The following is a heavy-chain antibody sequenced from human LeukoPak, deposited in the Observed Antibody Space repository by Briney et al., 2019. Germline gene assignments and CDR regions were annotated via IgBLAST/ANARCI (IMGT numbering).Heavy chain of an antibody. Sequence: PGRSLRLSCAASGFTLSSYAMYWVRQAPGKGLEWVAVISSDGRNKYYIDSVRGRFTISRDTSKNTLYLQMNSLRAEDMAVYYCAKELRGGVFPDYWGQGTLVTVSS. CDR1: GFTLSSYA. V-gene: IGHV3-30*04. D-gene: IGHD6-13*01. J-gene: IGHJ4*02. CDR3: AKELRGGVFPDY. CDR2: ISSDGRNK.